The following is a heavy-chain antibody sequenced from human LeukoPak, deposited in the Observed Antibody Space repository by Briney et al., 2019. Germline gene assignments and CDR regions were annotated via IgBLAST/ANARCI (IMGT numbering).Heavy chain of an antibody. Sequence: ASVKVSCKASGYTFTSYYMHWVRQAPGQGLEWVGIINPSGGSTSYAQKFQGRVTMTRDTSTSTVYMELSSLRSEDTAVYYCARAYYYDSSGRGTPFDPWGQGTLVTVSS. J-gene: IGHJ5*02. CDR2: INPSGGST. D-gene: IGHD3-22*01. V-gene: IGHV1-46*01. CDR1: GYTFTSYY. CDR3: ARAYYYDSSGRGTPFDP.